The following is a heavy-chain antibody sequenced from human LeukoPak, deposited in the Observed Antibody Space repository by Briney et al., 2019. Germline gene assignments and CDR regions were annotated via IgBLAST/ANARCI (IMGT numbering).Heavy chain of an antibody. J-gene: IGHJ2*01. CDR2: IIPIFGTA. Sequence: SVKVSCKASGGTFSSYAISWVRQAPGQGLEWMGGIIPIFGTANYAQKFQGRVTITADESTSTAYMELSSLRSEDTAVYYCARVHLSIVGATDYWYFDLWGRGTLVTVSS. CDR1: GGTFSSYA. V-gene: IGHV1-69*13. CDR3: ARVHLSIVGATDYWYFDL. D-gene: IGHD1-26*01.